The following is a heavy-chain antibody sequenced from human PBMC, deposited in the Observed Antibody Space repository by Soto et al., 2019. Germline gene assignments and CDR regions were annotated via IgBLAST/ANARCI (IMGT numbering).Heavy chain of an antibody. Sequence: PSETLSLTCTVSGGSISSGGYYWSWIRQHPGKGLEWIGYIYYSGSTYYNPSLKSRVTISVDTSKNQFSLKLSSVTAADTAVYYCARERDYYVSGRYDPYYCYGMDVWAQGSTVPVSS. CDR1: GGSISSGGYY. J-gene: IGHJ6*02. D-gene: IGHD3-10*01. CDR3: ARERDYYVSGRYDPYYCYGMDV. V-gene: IGHV4-31*03. CDR2: IYYSGST.